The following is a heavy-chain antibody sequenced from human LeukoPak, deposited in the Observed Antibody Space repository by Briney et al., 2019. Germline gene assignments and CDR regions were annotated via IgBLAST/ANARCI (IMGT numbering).Heavy chain of an antibody. CDR2: FSGSGGST. J-gene: IGHJ4*02. Sequence: PGGSLRLSCAASGFTFSSYAMSWVRQAPGKGLKWASAFSGSGGSTYYADSVRGRVTVSRDNSKNTLYLQMNSLRAEDTAVYYCAKEREGYDIGGFDYWGQGTLVTVFS. D-gene: IGHD5-24*01. CDR1: GFTFSSYA. V-gene: IGHV3-23*01. CDR3: AKEREGYDIGGFDY.